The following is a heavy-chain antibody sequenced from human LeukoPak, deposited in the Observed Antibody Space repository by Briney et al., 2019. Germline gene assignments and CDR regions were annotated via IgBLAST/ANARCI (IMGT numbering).Heavy chain of an antibody. D-gene: IGHD6-19*01. CDR3: ARDPPGIRVPGV. CDR1: GITVSSNY. V-gene: IGHV3-53*01. Sequence: GGSLRLSCAAPGITVSSNYMTWACQAPGRGLEWVSVLYSGGTTYYTDSVKGRFTISRDNSKNTLYLRMDSLRVEDTAVYYCARDPPGIRVPGVWGQGTLVTVSS. CDR2: LYSGGTT. J-gene: IGHJ4*02.